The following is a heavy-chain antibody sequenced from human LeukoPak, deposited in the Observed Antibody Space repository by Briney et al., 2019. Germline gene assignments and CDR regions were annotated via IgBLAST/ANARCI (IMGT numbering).Heavy chain of an antibody. Sequence: GRSLRLSCAASGFTFSSYGMHWVRQAPGKGLEWVAVIWYDGSNKYYADSVKGRFTISRDNSKNTLYLQMNSLRAEDTAVHYCARDRDIVVVPAALGWFDPWGQGTLVTVSS. CDR3: ARDRDIVVVPAALGWFDP. J-gene: IGHJ5*02. CDR2: IWYDGSNK. CDR1: GFTFSSYG. V-gene: IGHV3-33*01. D-gene: IGHD2-2*01.